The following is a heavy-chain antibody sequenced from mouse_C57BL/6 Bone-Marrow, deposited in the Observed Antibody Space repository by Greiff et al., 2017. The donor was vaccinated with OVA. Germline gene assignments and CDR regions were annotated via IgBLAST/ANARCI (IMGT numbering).Heavy chain of an antibody. CDR3: ARETTVVPDY. D-gene: IGHD1-1*01. Sequence: QVQLQQPGAELVMPGASVKLSCKASGYTFTSYWMHWVKQRPGQGLEWIGEIDPSDSYTNYNQKFKGKSTLTVDKSSSTAYMQLSSLTSEDSAVYYYARETTVVPDYWGQGTTLTVSS. CDR1: GYTFTSYW. V-gene: IGHV1-69*01. CDR2: IDPSDSYT. J-gene: IGHJ2*01.